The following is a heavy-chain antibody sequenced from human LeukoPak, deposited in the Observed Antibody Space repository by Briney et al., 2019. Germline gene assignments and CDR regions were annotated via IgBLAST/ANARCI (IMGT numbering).Heavy chain of an antibody. CDR3: AKDHLSPSCNWYFDL. J-gene: IGHJ2*01. Sequence: GTSLRLSCAASGFTFSNFAMHWVRQAPGKGLEGVAVISHDGSRIYYEDSVKGRFTISTDNSKNLLSLQMNSLRAEDTALYYCAKDHLSPSCNWYFDLWGRGTLVTVSS. V-gene: IGHV3-30*04. D-gene: IGHD2-2*01. CDR1: GFTFSNFA. CDR2: ISHDGSRI.